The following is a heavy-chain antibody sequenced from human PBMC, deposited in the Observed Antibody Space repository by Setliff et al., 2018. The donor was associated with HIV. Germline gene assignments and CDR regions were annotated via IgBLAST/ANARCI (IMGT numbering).Heavy chain of an antibody. J-gene: IGHJ4*02. CDR3: AIGGGRYLHEWAY. CDR1: GFTFTNAW. D-gene: IGHD3-10*01. Sequence: PGGSLRLSCVASGFTFTNAWVNWVRQAPGTGLEWVGRFKTDGGTTDYAAPVKGRFTISRDDSKTTLYLQMNSLKTEDTAMYYCAIGGGRYLHEWAYWGQGTLVTVSS. V-gene: IGHV3-15*01. CDR2: FKTDGGTT.